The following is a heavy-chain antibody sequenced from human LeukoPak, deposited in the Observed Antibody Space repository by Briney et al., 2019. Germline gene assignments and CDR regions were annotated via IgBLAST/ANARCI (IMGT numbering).Heavy chain of an antibody. J-gene: IGHJ4*02. CDR1: GYSFNNYW. CDR2: IYPGVSDT. V-gene: IGHV5-51*01. Sequence: GESLNISCKGSGYSFNNYWIGWVRQMPGKGLEWRGIIYPGVSDTRYSPSFQGQVTISADKSLSTTYLQWGSLKASHTAMYYCARRSTVVARVDYWGQGTLVTVSS. CDR3: ARRSTVVARVDY. D-gene: IGHD4-23*01.